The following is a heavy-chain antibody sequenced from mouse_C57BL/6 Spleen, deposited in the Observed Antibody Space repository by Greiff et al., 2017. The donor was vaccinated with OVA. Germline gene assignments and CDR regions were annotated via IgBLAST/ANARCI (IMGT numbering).Heavy chain of an antibody. D-gene: IGHD2-4*01. V-gene: IGHV5-16*01. CDR1: GFTFSDYY. CDR2: IKYDGSST. Sequence: EVKVVESEGGLVQPGSSMKLSCTASGFTFSDYYMAWVRQVPEKGLEWVANIKYDGSSTYYLDSLKSRFIISRDNAKNILYLQMSSLKSEDTATYYCARANYYDYVLFAYWGQGTLVTVSA. CDR3: ARANYYDYVLFAY. J-gene: IGHJ3*01.